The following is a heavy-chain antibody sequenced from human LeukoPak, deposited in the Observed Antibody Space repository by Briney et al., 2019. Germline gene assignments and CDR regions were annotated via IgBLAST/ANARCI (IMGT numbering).Heavy chain of an antibody. Sequence: SVKVSCKASGGTFSSYAISWVRQAPGQGLEWMGRNIPMFGTTNYAQKFQGRVTITRDESTSTEYMELSSLRSEDTAVYYCARAGSYYNLCDYWGQGTLVTVSS. V-gene: IGHV1-69*05. CDR2: NIPMFGTT. J-gene: IGHJ4*02. CDR3: ARAGSYYNLCDY. D-gene: IGHD3-10*01. CDR1: GGTFSSYA.